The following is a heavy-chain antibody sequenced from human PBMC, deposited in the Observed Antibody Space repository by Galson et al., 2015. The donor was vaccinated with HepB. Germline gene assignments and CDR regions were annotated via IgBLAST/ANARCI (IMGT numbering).Heavy chain of an antibody. Sequence: SLRLSCAASGFTFSSYGMHWVRQAPGKGLEWVAVISYDGSNKYYADSVKGRFTISRDNSKNTLYLQMNSLRAEDTAVYYCAKEAPGYCSGGSCYSVFGYYYYYGMDVWGQGTTVTVSS. CDR3: AKEAPGYCSGGSCYSVFGYYYYYGMDV. CDR1: GFTFSSYG. CDR2: ISYDGSNK. J-gene: IGHJ6*02. D-gene: IGHD2-15*01. V-gene: IGHV3-30*18.